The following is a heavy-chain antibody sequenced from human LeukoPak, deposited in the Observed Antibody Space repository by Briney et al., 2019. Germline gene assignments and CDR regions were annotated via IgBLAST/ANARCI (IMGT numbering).Heavy chain of an antibody. Sequence: GGSLRLSCVASGFTVSSNYMSWVRQPPGKGLAWVSVIYSGGSTYYAGSVKGRFTISRDNSKNTLYLQMNSLRAEDTAVYYCARDSEDAFDIWGQGTMVTVSS. CDR1: GFTVSSNY. V-gene: IGHV3-66*01. J-gene: IGHJ3*02. CDR2: IYSGGST. CDR3: ARDSEDAFDI.